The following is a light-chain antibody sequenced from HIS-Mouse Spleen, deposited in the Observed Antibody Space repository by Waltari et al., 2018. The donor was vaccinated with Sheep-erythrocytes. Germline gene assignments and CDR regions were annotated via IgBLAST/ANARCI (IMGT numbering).Light chain of an antibody. CDR2: RDS. CDR1: NIGSKN. V-gene: IGLV3-9*01. CDR3: QVGDSSTVV. Sequence: SYELTQPLSVSVALGQTARITCGGNNIGSKNVHWYQQQPGQAPVLVIHRDSNRPSGIPERFSGSNSGNMATLTSSRAQAGDEADYYCQVGDSSTVVFGGGTKLTVL. J-gene: IGLJ2*01.